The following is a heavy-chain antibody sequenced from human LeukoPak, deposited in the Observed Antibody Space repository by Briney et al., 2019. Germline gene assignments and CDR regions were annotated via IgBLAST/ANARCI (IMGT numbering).Heavy chain of an antibody. J-gene: IGHJ4*02. D-gene: IGHD2/OR15-2a*01. CDR1: GLTFNTYW. V-gene: IGHV3-74*03. CDR2: ISFDGSTT. CDR3: ARGNIVIVPDY. Sequence: PGGSLRLSCAASGLTFNTYWMHWVRQAPGKGLVWISRISFDGSTTSYAGSVKGRFTISRDNAKNTLYLQMNSLRAEDTAVYYCARGNIVIVPDYWGQGTLVTVSS.